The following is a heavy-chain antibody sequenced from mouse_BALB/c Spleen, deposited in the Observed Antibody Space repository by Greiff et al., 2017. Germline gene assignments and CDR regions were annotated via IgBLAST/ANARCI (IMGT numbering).Heavy chain of an antibody. Sequence: EVQRVESGGGLVQPGGSRKLSCAASGFTFSSFGMHWVRQAPEKGLEWVAYISSGSSTIYYADTVKGRFTISRDNPKNTLFLQMTSLRSEDTAMYYCARTGPYYFDYGGQGTTLTGSS. D-gene: IGHD4-1*01. CDR3: ARTGPYYFDY. V-gene: IGHV5-17*02. CDR1: GFTFSSFG. J-gene: IGHJ2*01. CDR2: ISSGSSTI.